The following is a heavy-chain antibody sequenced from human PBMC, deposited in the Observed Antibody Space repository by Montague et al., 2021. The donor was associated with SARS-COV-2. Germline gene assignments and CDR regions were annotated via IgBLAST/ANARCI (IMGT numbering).Heavy chain of an antibody. Sequence: SETLSLTCTVSGGSISSSSYYWGWIRQPPGKGLEGIVSIYYSGSTYYNPSLKSRVTISVDTSKNQFSLKLSSVTAADTAVYYCARQEYYYVSSGYGGRDWFDPWGQGTLVTVSS. CDR1: GGSISSSSYY. D-gene: IGHD3-22*01. J-gene: IGHJ5*02. CDR3: ARQEYYYVSSGYGGRDWFDP. V-gene: IGHV4-39*01. CDR2: IYYSGST.